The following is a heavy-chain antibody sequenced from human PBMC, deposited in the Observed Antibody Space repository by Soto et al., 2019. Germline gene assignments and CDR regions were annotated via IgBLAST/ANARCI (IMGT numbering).Heavy chain of an antibody. D-gene: IGHD4-4*01. CDR3: ARHVVTTVRGGYYYYYYMDV. J-gene: IGHJ6*03. CDR2: IYPGDSDT. V-gene: IGHV5-51*01. CDR1: GYSFTSYW. Sequence: PGGSLRLSCKGSGYSFTSYWIGWVRQMPGKGLEWMGIIYPGDSDTRYSPSFQGQVTISADKSISTAYLQWSSLKASDTAMYYCARHVVTTVRGGYYYYYYMDVWGKGTTVTVSS.